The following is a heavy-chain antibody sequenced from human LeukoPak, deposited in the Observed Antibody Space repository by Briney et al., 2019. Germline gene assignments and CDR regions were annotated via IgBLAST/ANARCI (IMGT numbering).Heavy chain of an antibody. J-gene: IGHJ4*02. D-gene: IGHD6-13*01. CDR1: GGSISSYY. CDR3: ARVNWQQLVVDY. CDR2: IYYSGST. Sequence: TSETLSLTCTVSGGSISSYYWSWIRQPPGKGLEWIGYIYYSGSTNYNPSLKSRVTISVDTSKNQFSLKLSSVTAADTAVYYCARVNWQQLVVDYWGQGTLVTVSS. V-gene: IGHV4-59*12.